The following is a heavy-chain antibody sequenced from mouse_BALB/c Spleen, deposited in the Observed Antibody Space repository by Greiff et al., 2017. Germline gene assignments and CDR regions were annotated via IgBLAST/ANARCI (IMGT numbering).Heavy chain of an antibody. V-gene: IGHV7-3*02. CDR1: GFTFTDYY. CDR2: IRNKANGYTT. CDR3: ARDRIYDGYYFYYAMDY. J-gene: IGHJ4*01. D-gene: IGHD2-3*01. Sequence: EVQLVESGGGLVQPGGSLRLSCATSGFTFTDYYMSWVRQPPGKALEWLGFIRNKANGYTTEYSASVKGRFTISRDNSQSILYLQMNTLRAEDSATYYCARDRIYDGYYFYYAMDYWGQGTSVTVSS.